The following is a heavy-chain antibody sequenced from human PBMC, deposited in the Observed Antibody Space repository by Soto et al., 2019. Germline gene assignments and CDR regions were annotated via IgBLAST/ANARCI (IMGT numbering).Heavy chain of an antibody. CDR3: AKDIQMGGTITEPLDY. D-gene: IGHD5-12*01. J-gene: IGHJ4*02. Sequence: EVQLLESGGGLVQPGGSLRLSCAASGFTFSSYAMSWVRQAPGKGLEWVSAISGSGGSTYYADCVKGRFTISRDNSKNTLYLKMNSLRAEDTAVYYCAKDIQMGGTITEPLDYWGQGTLVTVSS. CDR2: ISGSGGST. CDR1: GFTFSSYA. V-gene: IGHV3-23*01.